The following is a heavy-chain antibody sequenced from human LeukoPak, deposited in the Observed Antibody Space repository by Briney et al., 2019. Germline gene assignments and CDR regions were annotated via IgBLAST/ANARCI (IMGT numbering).Heavy chain of an antibody. CDR1: GFTFDDYT. D-gene: IGHD1-26*01. Sequence: GGSLRLSCAASGFTFDDYTTHWVRQAPGKGLEWVSLISWDGGNTYYADSVKGRFTISRDNSKNSLYLQMNSLRTEDTALYYCAKDGEDTWGQYDWGQGTLVTVSS. J-gene: IGHJ4*02. CDR3: AKDGEDTWGQYD. V-gene: IGHV3-43*01. CDR2: ISWDGGNT.